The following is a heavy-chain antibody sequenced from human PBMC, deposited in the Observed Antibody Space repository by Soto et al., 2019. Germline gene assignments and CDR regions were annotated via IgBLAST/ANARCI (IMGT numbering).Heavy chain of an antibody. J-gene: IGHJ6*02. CDR1: GFTFSSYA. V-gene: IGHV3-23*01. Sequence: GGSLRLSCAASGFTFSSYAMSWVRQAPGKGLEWVSTISGSGGNAYYADSVKGRFSISRDNSKNTLRLQMNSLRADDTAVYYCAKDGASGSYPPYYYFGMDVWGQGTTVTVS. CDR3: AKDGASGSYPPYYYFGMDV. D-gene: IGHD1-26*01. CDR2: ISGSGGNA.